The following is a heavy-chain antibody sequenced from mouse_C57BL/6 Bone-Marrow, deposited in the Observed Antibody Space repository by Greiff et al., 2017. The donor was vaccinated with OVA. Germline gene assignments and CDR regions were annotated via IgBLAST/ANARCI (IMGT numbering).Heavy chain of an antibody. CDR2: IRSKSNNYAT. CDR1: GFSFNTYA. D-gene: IGHD2-3*01. CDR3: VRHDVYWYFDV. J-gene: IGHJ1*03. V-gene: IGHV10-1*01. Sequence: DAGGGLVQPKGSLKLSCAASGFSFNTYAMHWVRQAPGKGLEWVARIRSKSNNYATYYADSVKDRFTISRDDSESMLYLQMNNLKTEDTAMYYCVRHDVYWYFDVWGTGTTVTVSS.